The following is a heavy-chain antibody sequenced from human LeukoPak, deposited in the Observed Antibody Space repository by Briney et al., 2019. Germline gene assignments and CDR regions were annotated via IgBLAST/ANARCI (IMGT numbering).Heavy chain of an antibody. D-gene: IGHD6-19*01. CDR3: AKGEGGDSGWYGDY. J-gene: IGHJ4*02. CDR2: ISYDGIDK. CDR1: GFTFSNYA. V-gene: IGHV3-30*18. Sequence: GGFLRLSCAASGFTFSNYAMHWVRQAPGKGLEWVAVISYDGIDKYYADSVKGRFTISRDNSKNTLFLQMNSLRAEDTAMYYCAKGEGGDSGWYGDYWGQGTLVTVSS.